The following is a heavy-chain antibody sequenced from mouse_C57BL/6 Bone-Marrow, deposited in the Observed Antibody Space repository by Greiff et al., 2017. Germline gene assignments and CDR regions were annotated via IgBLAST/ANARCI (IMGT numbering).Heavy chain of an antibody. Sequence: EVMLVESGGGLVKPGGSLKLSCAASGFTFSSYAMSWVRQTPEKRLEWVATISDGGSYTYYPDNVKGRFTISRDNAKTNLYLQIIHLKSEDTTMYYCARDPIYYYGSSYGGFAYWGQGTLVTVSA. D-gene: IGHD1-1*01. V-gene: IGHV5-4*01. CDR2: ISDGGSYT. CDR1: GFTFSSYA. J-gene: IGHJ3*01. CDR3: ARDPIYYYGSSYGGFAY.